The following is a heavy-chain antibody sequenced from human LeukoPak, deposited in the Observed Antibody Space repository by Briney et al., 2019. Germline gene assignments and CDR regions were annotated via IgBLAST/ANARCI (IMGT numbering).Heavy chain of an antibody. CDR1: GFTFSSYG. Sequence: GRSLRLSCAASGFTFSSYGMHWVRQAPGKGLEWVAVISYDGSNAYYADSVKGRFTIPRDNSKNTLYLQMNSLRTEDTAVYYCAKDLGGYSSGWFLDWGQGTLVTVSS. CDR2: ISYDGSNA. V-gene: IGHV3-30*18. J-gene: IGHJ4*02. D-gene: IGHD6-19*01. CDR3: AKDLGGYSSGWFLD.